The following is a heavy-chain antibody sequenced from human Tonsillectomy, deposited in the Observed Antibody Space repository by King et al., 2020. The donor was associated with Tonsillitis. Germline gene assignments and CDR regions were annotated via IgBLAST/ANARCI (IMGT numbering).Heavy chain of an antibody. V-gene: IGHV4-34*01. Sequence: VQLQQWGAGLLKPSETLSLTCAVYGGSFSTYYWSWIRQPPGKGLEWIGEINHSESTNYNPSLKSRVTISVDTSKNQFSLKVSSVTAADTALYYCARGSLTIFGVAPHYWGQGTLVTVSS. CDR3: ARGSLTIFGVAPHY. CDR1: GGSFSTYY. D-gene: IGHD3-3*01. CDR2: INHSEST. J-gene: IGHJ4*02.